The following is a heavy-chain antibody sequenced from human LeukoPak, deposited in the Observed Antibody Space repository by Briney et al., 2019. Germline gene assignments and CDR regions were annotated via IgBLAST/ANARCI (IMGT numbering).Heavy chain of an antibody. CDR2: IIPMFGTA. Sequence: GASVKVSCKASGGTFTSYGISWVRQAPGQGLEWMGGIIPMFGTANYAQKFQGRITITADESTSIVYMELNSLRAEDTAVYYCARDSNPLRYGQEDVWGQGTTVTVSS. CDR1: GGTFTSYG. CDR3: ARDSNPLRYGQEDV. V-gene: IGHV1-69*13. J-gene: IGHJ6*02. D-gene: IGHD3-9*01.